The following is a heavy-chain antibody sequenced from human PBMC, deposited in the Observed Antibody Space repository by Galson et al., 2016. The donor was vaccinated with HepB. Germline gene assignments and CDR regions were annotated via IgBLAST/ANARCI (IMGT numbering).Heavy chain of an antibody. V-gene: IGHV4-34*01. D-gene: IGHD2-2*01. J-gene: IGHJ5*02. Sequence: SETLSLTCAVYGVSFNDQYWTWIRQSPGKGLEWIGEINHAGSINYNPSLKSRVTISVDTSKKQFSLKLYSVIAADTAVYYCARGRLPAARGHTWFDPWGQGILVTVSS. CDR1: GVSFNDQY. CDR3: ARGRLPAARGHTWFDP. CDR2: INHAGSI.